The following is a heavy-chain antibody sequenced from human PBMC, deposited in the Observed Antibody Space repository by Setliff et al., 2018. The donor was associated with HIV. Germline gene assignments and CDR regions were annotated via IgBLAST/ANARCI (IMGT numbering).Heavy chain of an antibody. J-gene: IGHJ4*02. V-gene: IGHV3-23*03. D-gene: IGHD1-26*01. CDR3: ARDTPNIGIDH. Sequence: GGSLRLSCAASGFTFSSYAMSWVRQTPGKGLEWVALMYKGGETYYADFVKGRFTISRDNAKNTLYLQMNSLRAEDTAVYYCARDTPNIGIDHWGQGTLVTVSS. CDR2: MYKGGET. CDR1: GFTFSSYA.